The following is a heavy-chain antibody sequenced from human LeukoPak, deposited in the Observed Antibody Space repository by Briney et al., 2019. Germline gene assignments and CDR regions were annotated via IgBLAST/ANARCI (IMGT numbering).Heavy chain of an antibody. Sequence: GGSLRLSCAASGFTFSSYSMTWVRQATGKGLEWVSVISCSGGATDYAGSVKGRFTISRDNSKNTLYLQMSSLRAEDTAVYYCVKVGSGWSFDYWGQGTLVTVSS. V-gene: IGHV3-23*01. CDR2: ISCSGGAT. D-gene: IGHD6-19*01. CDR3: VKVGSGWSFDY. J-gene: IGHJ4*02. CDR1: GFTFSSYS.